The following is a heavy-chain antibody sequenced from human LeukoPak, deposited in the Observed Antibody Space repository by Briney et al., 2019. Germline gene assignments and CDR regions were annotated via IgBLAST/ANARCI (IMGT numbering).Heavy chain of an antibody. D-gene: IGHD1-26*01. Sequence: TSETLSLTCTVSGGSISSSSNYWGWIRQPPGKGLEWIGSIYYSGTTYYNPSLKSRVTISVDTPKNQFSLKLSSVTAADTAVYYCATTTIRLGYWGQGTLVSVSS. CDR1: GGSISSSSNY. CDR3: ATTTIRLGY. J-gene: IGHJ4*02. V-gene: IGHV4-39*07. CDR2: IYYSGTT.